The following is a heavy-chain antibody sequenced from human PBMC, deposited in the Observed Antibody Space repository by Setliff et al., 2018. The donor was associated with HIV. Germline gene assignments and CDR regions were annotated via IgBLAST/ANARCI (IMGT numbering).Heavy chain of an antibody. D-gene: IGHD3-3*01. V-gene: IGHV7-4-1*02. J-gene: IGHJ4*02. CDR1: GYTFTSYY. CDR2: INTNTGKP. Sequence: ASVKVSCKASGYTFTSYYMHWVRQAPGQGLEWMGGINTNTGKPTYAQAFTGRFVLSLDTSVSTAYLQISSLQAEDTAVYCCARSRLFFGVVTLDYWGQGTLVTVSS. CDR3: ARSRLFFGVVTLDY.